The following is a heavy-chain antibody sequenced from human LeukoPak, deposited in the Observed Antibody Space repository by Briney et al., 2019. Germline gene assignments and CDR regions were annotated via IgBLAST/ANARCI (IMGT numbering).Heavy chain of an antibody. Sequence: SVKVSCKASGGTFSSYAISWVRQAPGQGLEWMGGIIPIFGTANYAQKFQGRVAITTDESTSTAYMELSSLRSEDTAVYYCASGGSSYCGGDCYSTFDYWGQGTLVTVSS. V-gene: IGHV1-69*05. J-gene: IGHJ4*02. CDR3: ASGGSSYCGGDCYSTFDY. D-gene: IGHD2-21*02. CDR2: IIPIFGTA. CDR1: GGTFSSYA.